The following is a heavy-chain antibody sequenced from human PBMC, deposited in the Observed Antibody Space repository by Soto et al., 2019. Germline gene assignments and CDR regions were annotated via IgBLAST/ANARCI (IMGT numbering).Heavy chain of an antibody. J-gene: IGHJ6*02. CDR2: IYYSGST. CDR3: ASAFVGYCSGGSCYSMPYYYYGMDV. CDR1: GASISSYY. Sequence: SETLSLTCTVSGASISSYYWSWIRQPPGTGLEWIGYIYYSGSTNYNPSLKSRVTISVDTSKNQFSLKLSSLTAADTAVYYCASAFVGYCSGGSCYSMPYYYYGMDVWGQGTTVTVS. V-gene: IGHV4-59*01. D-gene: IGHD2-15*01.